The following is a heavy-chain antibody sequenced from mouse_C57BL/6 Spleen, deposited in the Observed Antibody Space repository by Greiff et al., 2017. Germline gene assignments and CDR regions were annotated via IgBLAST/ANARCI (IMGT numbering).Heavy chain of an antibody. J-gene: IGHJ4*01. CDR1: GYSITSGYY. Sequence: VQLKQSGPGLVKPSQSLSLTCSVTGYSITSGYYWNWIRQFPGNKLEWMGYISYDGSNNYNPSLKNRISITRDTSKNQFFLKLNSVTTEDTATYYCARGARGAMDYWGQGTSVTVAS. CDR3: ARGARGAMDY. CDR2: ISYDGSN. V-gene: IGHV3-6*01. D-gene: IGHD3-3*01.